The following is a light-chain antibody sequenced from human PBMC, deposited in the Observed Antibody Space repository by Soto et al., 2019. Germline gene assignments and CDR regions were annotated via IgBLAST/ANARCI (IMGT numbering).Light chain of an antibody. Sequence: EIVLTQSPGTLSLSPGERATLSCRASQSVSSNSLAWYQQKPGQAPRLLIYGASSRATGIPDRFSGSGSGTDFPLTISRLEPEDFAVYYCQQFGTSPPRYTFGQGTNLEIK. CDR3: QQFGTSPPRYT. V-gene: IGKV3-20*01. J-gene: IGKJ2*01. CDR2: GAS. CDR1: QSVSSNS.